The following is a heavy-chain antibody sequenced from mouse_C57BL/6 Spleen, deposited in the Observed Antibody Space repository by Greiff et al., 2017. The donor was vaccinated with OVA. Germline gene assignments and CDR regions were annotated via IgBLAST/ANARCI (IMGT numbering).Heavy chain of an antibody. CDR2: IYPGDGDT. D-gene: IGHD2-5*01. CDR3: ARDYYSNLYWYFDV. CDR1: GYAFSSSW. Sequence: QVQLQQSGPELVKPGASVKISCKASGYAFSSSWMNWVKQRPGKGLEWIGRIYPGDGDTNYNGQFKGKATLTADKSSSTAYMQLSSQTSEDSAVYFCARDYYSNLYWYFDVWGTGTTVTVSS. V-gene: IGHV1-82*01. J-gene: IGHJ1*03.